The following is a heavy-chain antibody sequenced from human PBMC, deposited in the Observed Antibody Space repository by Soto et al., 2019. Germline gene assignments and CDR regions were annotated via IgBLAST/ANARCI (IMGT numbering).Heavy chain of an antibody. CDR3: AGGNCAGDCYFDY. CDR2: INSGGGNT. Sequence: QVQLVQSGTEVKKPGASVKISCKASGYTFTGYYIYWVQQAPGQGLEFMGAINSGGGNTDYAQKFQGRVTVTRDTSTSTVYMELTSLRFDDTAVYYCAGGNCAGDCYFDYWGQGTLVTVSS. V-gene: IGHV1-46*01. D-gene: IGHD2-21*02. J-gene: IGHJ4*02. CDR1: GYTFTGYY.